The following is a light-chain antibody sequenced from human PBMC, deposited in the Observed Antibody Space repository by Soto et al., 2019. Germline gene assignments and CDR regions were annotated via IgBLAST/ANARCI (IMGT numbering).Light chain of an antibody. CDR1: QTISSW. V-gene: IGKV1-5*03. CDR2: KSS. Sequence: DIQMTQSPSTLSGSVGDRVTITCRASQTISSWLAWYQHKPGKAPKLLIYKSSTLKSGVPSRFSGSGSGTEFTLTISSLQPDDFATDYCQHYNSYSEAFGQGTKVELK. J-gene: IGKJ1*01. CDR3: QHYNSYSEA.